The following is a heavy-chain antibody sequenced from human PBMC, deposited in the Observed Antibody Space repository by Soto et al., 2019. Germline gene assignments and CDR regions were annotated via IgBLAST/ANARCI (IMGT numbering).Heavy chain of an antibody. V-gene: IGHV1-2*04. Sequence: QVQLVQSGAEVKKPGASVKVSCKASGYTFTGYYMHWVRQAPGQGLEWMGWINPNSGGTNYAQKFQGWVTMTRDTSLSTAYMELSRLRSDDTVVYYWARQLSPYTDCDYWGQGTLVTVSS. J-gene: IGHJ4*02. CDR3: ARQLSPYTDCDY. D-gene: IGHD2-2*02. CDR1: GYTFTGYY. CDR2: INPNSGGT.